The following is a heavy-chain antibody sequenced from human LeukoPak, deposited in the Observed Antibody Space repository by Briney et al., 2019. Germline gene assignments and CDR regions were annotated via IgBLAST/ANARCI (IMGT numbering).Heavy chain of an antibody. CDR2: IGIDSGNT. V-gene: IGHV3-48*01. Sequence: GGSPRLSCAASGFTFSDYSMNWVRQAPGKGLEWISYIGIDSGNTNYADSVKGRFTISGDKAKNSLYLQMNGLRVEDTAVYYCARDYKYAFDNWGQGTLVTVSS. CDR1: GFTFSDYS. CDR3: ARDYKYAFDN. J-gene: IGHJ4*02. D-gene: IGHD5-24*01.